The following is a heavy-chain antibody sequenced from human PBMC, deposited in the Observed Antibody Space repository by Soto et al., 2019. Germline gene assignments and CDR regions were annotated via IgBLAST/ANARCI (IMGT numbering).Heavy chain of an antibody. CDR1: GFTFSSYS. D-gene: IGHD4-17*01. J-gene: IGHJ6*02. CDR2: ISSSSSTI. V-gene: IGHV3-48*01. Sequence: QPGGSLRLSCAASGFTFSSYSMNWVRQAPVKGLEWVSYISSSSSTIYYADSVKGRFTISRDNAKNSLYLQMNSLRAEDTAVYYCARRDSTYYYYGMDVWSQGTTVTVS. CDR3: ARRDSTYYYYGMDV.